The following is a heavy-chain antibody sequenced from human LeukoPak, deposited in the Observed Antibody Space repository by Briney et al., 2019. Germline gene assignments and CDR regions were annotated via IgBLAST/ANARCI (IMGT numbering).Heavy chain of an antibody. Sequence: GAPLKISSKAAGYSCTKYWSGWVRQMPGEGLEWMAIIFPGDSDTRSSASFQGRVTISADTSITTAYLQWSSLTASDTAMYYCAREKESGSSSFDPWGPGTLVTVSS. CDR2: IFPGDSDT. CDR1: GYSCTKYW. V-gene: IGHV5-51*01. D-gene: IGHD3-10*01. CDR3: AREKESGSSSFDP. J-gene: IGHJ5*02.